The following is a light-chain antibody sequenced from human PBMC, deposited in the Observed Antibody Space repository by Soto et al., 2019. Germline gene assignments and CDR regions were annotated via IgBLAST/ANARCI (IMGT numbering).Light chain of an antibody. J-gene: IGKJ1*01. CDR3: MQGTHWPWT. V-gene: IGKV2-30*01. CDR2: KVS. Sequence: DVLMIQSPLSLPVTLGQPASISCRSSQSLLSSDGNTYLNWFQQRPGQSPRRLIYKVSNRDSGVPDRFSGSGSGTDFTLKISRVEAEDVGVYYCMQGTHWPWTFGQGTKVEIK. CDR1: QSLLSSDGNTY.